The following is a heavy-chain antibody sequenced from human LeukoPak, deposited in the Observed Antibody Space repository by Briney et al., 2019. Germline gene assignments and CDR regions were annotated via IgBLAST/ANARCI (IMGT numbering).Heavy chain of an antibody. Sequence: GRSLRLSCAAPGVTFSNYAMHWVRQSPGKGLEWVAVISSDGSDKHHADSVKGRFTVSRDNSKHTVYLQMDRLRVEDTAIYYCVREGTYFFASGSFQGYYFDNWGQGTLVTVSS. V-gene: IGHV3-30*03. CDR1: GVTFSNYA. D-gene: IGHD3-10*01. J-gene: IGHJ4*02. CDR2: ISSDGSDK. CDR3: VREGTYFFASGSFQGYYFDN.